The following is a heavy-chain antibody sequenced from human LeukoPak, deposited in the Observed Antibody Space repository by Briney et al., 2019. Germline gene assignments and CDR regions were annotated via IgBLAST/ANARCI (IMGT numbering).Heavy chain of an antibody. J-gene: IGHJ4*02. CDR1: GFTVSSNY. V-gene: IGHV3-66*01. CDR2: IYSGGST. Sequence: GGSLRLSCAASGFTVSSNYMSWVRQAPGKGLEWVSVIYSGGSTYYADSVKGRFTISRDNSKNTLYLQMNSLRAEDTAVYYCAKVPIDSSAYFDYWGQGTLVTVSS. CDR3: AKVPIDSSAYFDY. D-gene: IGHD3-22*01.